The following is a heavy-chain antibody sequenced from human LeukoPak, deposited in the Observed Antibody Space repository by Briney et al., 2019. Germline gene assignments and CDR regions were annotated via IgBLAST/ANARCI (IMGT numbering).Heavy chain of an antibody. D-gene: IGHD3-10*01. CDR1: GFTFSSYA. J-gene: IGHJ4*02. V-gene: IGHV3-23*01. CDR3: AKDHYYGSGSPAPYYFDY. Sequence: GGSLRLSCAASGFTFSSYAMSWVRQTPGKGLEWVSAISGRGGSTFYADSVEGRFTISRDNTKNTLYQQMNSLRAEDTAVYYCAKDHYYGSGSPAPYYFDYWGQGTLVTVSS. CDR2: ISGRGGST.